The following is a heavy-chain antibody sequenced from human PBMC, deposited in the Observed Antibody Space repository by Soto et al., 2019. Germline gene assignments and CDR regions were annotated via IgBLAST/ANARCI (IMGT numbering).Heavy chain of an antibody. D-gene: IGHD2-2*01. CDR1: GGSFSGYY. Sequence: SETLSLTCAVYGGSFSGYYWSWIRQPPGKGLEWIGEINHSGSTNYNPSLKSRVTISVDTSKNQFSLKLSSVTAADTAVYYCARAKRYCSSSSCYYNWFAPWGQGTLVTVSS. CDR2: INHSGST. J-gene: IGHJ5*02. V-gene: IGHV4-34*01. CDR3: ARAKRYCSSSSCYYNWFAP.